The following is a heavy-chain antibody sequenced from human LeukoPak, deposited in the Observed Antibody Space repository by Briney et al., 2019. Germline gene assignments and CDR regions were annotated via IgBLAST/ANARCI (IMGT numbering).Heavy chain of an antibody. CDR1: GYTFTGYY. Sequence: VKVSCKASGYTFTGYYMHWVRQAPGKGLEWMGWINPNSGGTNYAQKFRGRVTMTRDTSISTAYMELSRLRSDDTAVYYCARSWRFCSGDSCYPIDYWGQGTLVTVSS. CDR3: ARSWRFCSGDSCYPIDY. CDR2: INPNSGGT. D-gene: IGHD2-15*01. J-gene: IGHJ4*02. V-gene: IGHV1-2*02.